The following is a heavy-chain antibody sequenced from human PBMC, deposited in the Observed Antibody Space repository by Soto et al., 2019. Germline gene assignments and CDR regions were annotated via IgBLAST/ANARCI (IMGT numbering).Heavy chain of an antibody. CDR1: CYTFTSYG. V-gene: IGHV1-18*01. Sequence: SGKVSFKTSCYTFTSYGVSWVRQAPVQGPEWMGWYNVYNGDTNFAQKFLGRVTMTADTSTSTAYMELRSLNSDDTAVYFCARDSLGGPLLATIHFDSWGQGTQVTVYS. D-gene: IGHD1-26*01. CDR2: YNVYNGDT. CDR3: ARDSLGGPLLATIHFDS. J-gene: IGHJ4*02.